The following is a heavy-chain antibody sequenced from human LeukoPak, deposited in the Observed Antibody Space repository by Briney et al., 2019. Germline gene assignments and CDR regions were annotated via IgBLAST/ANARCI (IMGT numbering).Heavy chain of an antibody. D-gene: IGHD3-22*01. V-gene: IGHV5-51*01. CDR2: IYPGDSDT. CDR1: GYSFTNYW. J-gene: IGHJ3*02. CDR3: ARPSYYDSSGYYSDAFDI. Sequence: GESLKISCKGSGYSFTNYWIGWVRQMPGKGLEWVAIIYPGDSDTRYSPSFQGQVTISADKSISTAYLQWSSLKASDTAMYYCARPSYYDSSGYYSDAFDIWGQGTMVTVSS.